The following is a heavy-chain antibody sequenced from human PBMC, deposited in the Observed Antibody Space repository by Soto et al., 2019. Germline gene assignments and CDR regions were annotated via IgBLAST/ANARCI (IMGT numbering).Heavy chain of an antibody. CDR1: GFTFSGSA. Sequence: EVQLVESGGGLVQPGGSLKLSCAASGFTFSGSAMHWVRQASGKGLEWVGRIRSKANSYATAYAASVKGRFTISRNHSKNTAYLQRNSLKTEDTAVYYCTIRPTSCYGGGCDYWGQGTLVTVSS. D-gene: IGHD2-2*01. J-gene: IGHJ4*02. CDR3: TIRPTSCYGGGCDY. V-gene: IGHV3-73*01. CDR2: IRSKANSYAT.